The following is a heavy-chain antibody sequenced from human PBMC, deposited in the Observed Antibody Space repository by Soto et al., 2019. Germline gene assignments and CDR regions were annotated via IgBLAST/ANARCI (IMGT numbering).Heavy chain of an antibody. CDR1: GGSISSYY. J-gene: IGHJ6*02. CDR2: IYYSGST. CDR3: ARGNCSGGSCYSYYYYGMDV. Sequence: QVQLQESGPGLVKPSETLSLTCTVSGGSISSYYWSWIRQPPGKGLEWIGYIYYSGSTNYNPSLKSRVTISVDTSKNQFSLKLSSVPAADTAVYYCARGNCSGGSCYSYYYYGMDVWGQGTTVTVSS. D-gene: IGHD2-15*01. V-gene: IGHV4-59*01.